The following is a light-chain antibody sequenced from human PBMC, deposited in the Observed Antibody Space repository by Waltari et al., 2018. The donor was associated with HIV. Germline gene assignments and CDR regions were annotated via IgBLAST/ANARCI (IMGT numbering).Light chain of an antibody. CDR2: AAS. V-gene: IGKV1-27*01. Sequence: DIQMTQSPSSLSAFVGDRVTTTCRASQAISNQLAWYQHKAGKVPKLLIYAASTLQSGVPSRFNGSGSGTDFTLTITNLQPEDIATYYCQKFNSAPLTFGGGTKVEIK. J-gene: IGKJ4*01. CDR1: QAISNQ. CDR3: QKFNSAPLT.